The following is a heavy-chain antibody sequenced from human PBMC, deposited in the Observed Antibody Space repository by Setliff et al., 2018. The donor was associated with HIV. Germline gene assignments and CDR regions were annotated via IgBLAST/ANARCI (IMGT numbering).Heavy chain of an antibody. CDR3: AKGSFDSSGWAHYYYYYMDA. J-gene: IGHJ6*03. V-gene: IGHV1-69*10. CDR1: GGTFSNYA. D-gene: IGHD6-19*01. Sequence: SVKVSCKASGGTFSNYAITWVRQAPGQGLELMGGIIPMLSIANYAQKFRGRVTLTADKSTSTAYMELSSLRSEDTAVYYCAKGSFDSSGWAHYYYYYMDAWGKGTTVTVSS. CDR2: IIPMLSIA.